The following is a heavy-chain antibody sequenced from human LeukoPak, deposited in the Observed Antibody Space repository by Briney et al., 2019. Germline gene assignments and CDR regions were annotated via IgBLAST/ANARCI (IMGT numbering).Heavy chain of an antibody. J-gene: IGHJ4*02. V-gene: IGHV3-21*01. CDR3: ARDSIYSSGWFNYFDY. Sequence: GGSLRLSCAASGFTFSSYSMNWVRQAPGKGLEWVSSISSSSSYIYYADSVKGRFTISRDNAKNSLYLQMNSLRAEDTAVYYCARDSIYSSGWFNYFDYWGQGTLATVSS. CDR1: GFTFSSYS. CDR2: ISSSSSYI. D-gene: IGHD6-19*01.